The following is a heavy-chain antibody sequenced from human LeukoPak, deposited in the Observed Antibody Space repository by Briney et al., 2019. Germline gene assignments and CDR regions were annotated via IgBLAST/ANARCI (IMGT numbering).Heavy chain of an antibody. V-gene: IGHV4-31*03. Sequence: PSETLSLTCTVSGGSISSGGYYWSWIRQHPGKGLEWIGYIYYSGSTYYNPSLKSRVTISVDTSKNQFSLKLSSVTAADTAVYYCARCSPIDGYREFDYWGQGTLVTVSS. J-gene: IGHJ4*02. CDR1: GGSISSGGYY. CDR2: IYYSGST. CDR3: ARCSPIDGYREFDY. D-gene: IGHD5-24*01.